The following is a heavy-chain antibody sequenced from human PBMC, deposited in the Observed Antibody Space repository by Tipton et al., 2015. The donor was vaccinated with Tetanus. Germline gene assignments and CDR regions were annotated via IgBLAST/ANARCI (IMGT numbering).Heavy chain of an antibody. CDR1: GFTFSRYA. J-gene: IGHJ6*03. CDR2: ISGSGGST. V-gene: IGHV3-23*01. CDR3: AKAFNYYYYYYMDV. Sequence: SLRLSCAASGFTFSRYAMSWVRQAPGKGLEWVSAISGSGGSTYYADSVKGRFTISRDNSKNTLYLQMNSLRAEDTAVYYCAKAFNYYYYYYMDVWGKGTTVTVSS.